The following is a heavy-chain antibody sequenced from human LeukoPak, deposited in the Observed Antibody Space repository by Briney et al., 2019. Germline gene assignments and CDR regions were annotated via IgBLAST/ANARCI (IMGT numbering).Heavy chain of an antibody. V-gene: IGHV4-34*01. J-gene: IGHJ6*03. CDR2: INHNGST. CDR3: ARDGTVTTNGYYYYYMDV. CDR1: GGSFSGYY. Sequence: SETLSLTCAVYGGSFSGYYWSWIRQPPGKGLEWMGEINHNGSTNYNPSLKSRVTISVDTSKNQFSLKLSSVTAADTAVYYCARDGTVTTNGYYYYYMDVWGKGTTVTVSS. D-gene: IGHD4-17*01.